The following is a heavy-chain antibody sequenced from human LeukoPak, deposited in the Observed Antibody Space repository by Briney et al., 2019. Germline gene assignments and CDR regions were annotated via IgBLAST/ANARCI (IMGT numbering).Heavy chain of an antibody. CDR3: AKVRILVGSGSWDY. Sequence: PGGSLRLSCAASGFTSSSYAMSWVRQAPRKGLEWVSAIGAGGGSTYYADSVKGRFTISRDNSKNTLYLQLNSLRAEDTAVYYCAKVRILVGSGSWDYWGQGTLVTVSS. CDR2: IGAGGGST. V-gene: IGHV3-23*01. CDR1: GFTSSSYA. D-gene: IGHD3-10*01. J-gene: IGHJ4*02.